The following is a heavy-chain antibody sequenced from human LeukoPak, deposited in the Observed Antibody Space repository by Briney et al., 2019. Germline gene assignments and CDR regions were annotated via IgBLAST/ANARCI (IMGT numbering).Heavy chain of an antibody. D-gene: IGHD2-21*02. J-gene: IGHJ4*02. Sequence: GGSLRLSCAGSGFTFSSYGMHWVRQAPGKGLEWVAVISYDGSNKYYADSVKGRFTISRDNSKNTLYLQMNSLRPEGTAVYYCARDGSRGNLVTAPDYWGQGTLVTVSS. CDR2: ISYDGSNK. CDR1: GFTFSSYG. V-gene: IGHV3-30*03. CDR3: ARDGSRGNLVTAPDY.